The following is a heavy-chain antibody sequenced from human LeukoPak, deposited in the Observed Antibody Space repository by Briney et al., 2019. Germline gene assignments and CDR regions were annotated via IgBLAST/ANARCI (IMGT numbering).Heavy chain of an antibody. D-gene: IGHD2-15*01. CDR2: ISDTGNT. V-gene: IGHV3-23*01. CDR1: GFTLSSYA. Sequence: GGSLRLSCAASGFTLSSYAMSWVRQAPGKGLEWVSAISDTGNTYHADSVKGRFTISRDSSKNTLFLQMNRLGPEDAAVYYCAKAPVTTCRGAFCYPFDYWGLGTLVTVSS. CDR3: AKAPVTTCRGAFCYPFDY. J-gene: IGHJ4*02.